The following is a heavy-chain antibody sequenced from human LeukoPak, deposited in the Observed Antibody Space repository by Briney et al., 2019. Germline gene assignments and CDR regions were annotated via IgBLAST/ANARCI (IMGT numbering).Heavy chain of an antibody. V-gene: IGHV3-21*01. D-gene: IGHD1-26*01. CDR1: GFIFSTYN. CDR3: ARDPYSGGYGAYYYYYMDV. Sequence: GTLRLSCSASGFIFSTYNMNWVRQAPGKAREGVSSITSSSSRTFYEDSVKGRYTISRDNAKNSLYLQMDSLRAEDTAVYYCARDPYSGGYGAYYYYYMDVWGKGTTVTVSS. CDR2: ITSSSSRT. J-gene: IGHJ6*03.